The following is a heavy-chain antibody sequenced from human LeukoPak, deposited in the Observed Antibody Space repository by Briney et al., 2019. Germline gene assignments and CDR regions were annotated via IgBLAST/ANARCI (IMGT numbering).Heavy chain of an antibody. Sequence: PGGSLRLSCAASGFTFSSYAMSWVRQAPGKGLEWVSAISGSGGSTYYADSVKGRFTISRDNSKNTLYLQMNSLRAEDTAVYYCAKGAVLRYFDWFNYGMDVWGQGTTVTVSS. CDR2: ISGSGGST. D-gene: IGHD3-9*01. J-gene: IGHJ6*02. CDR3: AKGAVLRYFDWFNYGMDV. CDR1: GFTFSSYA. V-gene: IGHV3-23*01.